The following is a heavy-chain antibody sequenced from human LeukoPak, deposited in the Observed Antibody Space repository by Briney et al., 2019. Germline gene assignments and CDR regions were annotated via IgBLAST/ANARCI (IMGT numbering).Heavy chain of an antibody. V-gene: IGHV3-66*01. Sequence: GGSLRLSCAASGFTVSSNYMSWVRQAPGKGLEWVSVIYSGGSTYYAGSVKGRFTISRDNSKNTLYLQMNSLRAEDTAVYYCAREFYDILTGYYGYWGQGTLVTVSS. CDR1: GFTVSSNY. D-gene: IGHD3-9*01. CDR3: AREFYDILTGYYGY. CDR2: IYSGGST. J-gene: IGHJ4*02.